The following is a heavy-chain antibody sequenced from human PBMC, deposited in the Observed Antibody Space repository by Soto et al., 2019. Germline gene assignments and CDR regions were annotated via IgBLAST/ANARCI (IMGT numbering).Heavy chain of an antibody. J-gene: IGHJ6*02. CDR2: IWYDGSNK. CDR1: GFTFSSYG. D-gene: IGHD2-2*01. V-gene: IGHV3-33*01. Sequence: GGSLRLSCAASGFTFSSYGMHWVRQAPGKGLEWVAVIWYDGSNKYYADSVKGRFTISRDNSKSTLYLQMNSLRAEDTAVYYCARDHIVVVPAAASLYGMDVWGQGTTVTVSS. CDR3: ARDHIVVVPAAASLYGMDV.